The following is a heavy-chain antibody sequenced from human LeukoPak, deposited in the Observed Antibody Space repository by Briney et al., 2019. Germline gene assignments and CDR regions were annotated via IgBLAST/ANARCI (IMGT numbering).Heavy chain of an antibody. J-gene: IGHJ4*02. V-gene: IGHV1-69*05. D-gene: IGHD3-10*01. CDR1: GGTFSSYA. CDR2: IIPIFGTA. Sequence: ASVKVSCKASGGTFSSYAISWVRQAPGQGLEWMGGIIPIFGTANYAQKFQGRVTITTDESTSTAYMELSSLRSEDTAVYYCARGLVEGPGTYGSGSFDYWGQGTLVTVSS. CDR3: ARGLVEGPGTYGSGSFDY.